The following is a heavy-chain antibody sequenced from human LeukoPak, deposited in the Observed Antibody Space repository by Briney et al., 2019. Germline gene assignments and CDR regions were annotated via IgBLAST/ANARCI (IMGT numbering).Heavy chain of an antibody. CDR2: LYNSVRT. CDR1: GGSISSYY. Sequence: AETLSLTCTGSGGSISSYYWSWIRQPPGKGLEWIGYLYNSVRTSYNPSLKSRVTISVETSKNQVSLKLNSVTAADTAVYYCARDYYVLGKDYSGMDVWGQGTTVTASS. J-gene: IGHJ6*02. V-gene: IGHV4-59*01. D-gene: IGHD3-10*02. CDR3: ARDYYVLGKDYSGMDV.